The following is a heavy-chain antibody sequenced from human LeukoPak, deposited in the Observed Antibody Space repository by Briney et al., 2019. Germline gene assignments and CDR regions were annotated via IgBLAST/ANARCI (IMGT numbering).Heavy chain of an antibody. CDR3: AKIGLGDCSTISRFSNWFDP. J-gene: IGHJ5*02. CDR1: GFTFSSYA. CDR2: IDGGGGST. D-gene: IGHD2-2*01. Sequence: GGSLRLSCAASGFTFSSYAMSWVRQAPGEGLEWVSVIDGGGGSTYYADSVKGRFTISRDNSKNTLYLHMNSLRPEDTAVYFCAKIGLGDCSTISRFSNWFDPWGQGTLVTVSS. V-gene: IGHV3-23*01.